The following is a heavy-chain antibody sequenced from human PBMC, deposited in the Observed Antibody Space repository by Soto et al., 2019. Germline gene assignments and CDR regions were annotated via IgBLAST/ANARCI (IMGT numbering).Heavy chain of an antibody. CDR3: AKDHRIWGRLVEYMDV. V-gene: IGHV3-23*01. D-gene: IGHD3-10*01. Sequence: EVQLLESGGGLVQPGGSLRLSCAASGFTFSNNSLGWVRQAPGRGLECVSAISGSGVSTFYADSVKGRFTISRDTSKNTLYLQMNTLTAEDTAVYYCAKDHRIWGRLVEYMDVWGQGTMVTVSS. J-gene: IGHJ6*02. CDR2: ISGSGVST. CDR1: GFTFSNNS.